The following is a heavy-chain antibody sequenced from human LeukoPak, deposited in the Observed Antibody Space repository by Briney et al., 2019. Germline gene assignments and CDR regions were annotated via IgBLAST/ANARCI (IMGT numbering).Heavy chain of an antibody. Sequence: PGGSLRLSCAASGFTFSSNLMHWVRQGPGKGLVWVSHINSDGRSTRYADSVKGRFTLSRDNAKNTLYLQMNSLRAEDTAVYFCARDFSGAIDYWGQGTQVTVSS. CDR1: GFTFSSNL. J-gene: IGHJ4*02. CDR3: ARDFSGAIDY. V-gene: IGHV3-74*01. D-gene: IGHD3-10*01. CDR2: INSDGRST.